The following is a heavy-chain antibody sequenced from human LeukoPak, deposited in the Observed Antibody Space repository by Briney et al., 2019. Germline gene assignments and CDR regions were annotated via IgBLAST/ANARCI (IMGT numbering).Heavy chain of an antibody. CDR2: IIPILGIA. CDR3: ARETVTTGFDY. D-gene: IGHD4-11*01. Sequence: SVKVSCKPSGGTFSSYAISWVRQAPGQGLEWMGRIIPILGIANYAQKFQGRVTITADKSTSTAYMELSSLRSEDTAVYYCARETVTTGFDYWGQGTLVTVSS. J-gene: IGHJ4*02. CDR1: GGTFSSYA. V-gene: IGHV1-69*04.